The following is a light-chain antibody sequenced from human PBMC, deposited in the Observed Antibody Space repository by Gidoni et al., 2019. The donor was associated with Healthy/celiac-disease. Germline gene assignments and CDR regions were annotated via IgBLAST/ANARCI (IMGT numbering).Light chain of an antibody. Sequence: IVLTQSRGTLSLSPGERATPSCRASQSVSSSYLAWYQQKPGQAPRLLIYGASSRATGIPDRFSGSGSGTDFTLTISRLEPEDFAVYYCQQYGSSPPLTFGGXTKVEIK. CDR2: GAS. CDR3: QQYGSSPPLT. CDR1: QSVSSSY. V-gene: IGKV3-20*01. J-gene: IGKJ4*01.